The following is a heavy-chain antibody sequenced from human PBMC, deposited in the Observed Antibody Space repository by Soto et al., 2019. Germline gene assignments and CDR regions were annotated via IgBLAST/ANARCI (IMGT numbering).Heavy chain of an antibody. CDR1: GFTFSSYG. V-gene: IGHV3-33*01. J-gene: IGHJ6*02. CDR3: ARDSNWNYYYGMDV. Sequence: GGSLRLSCAASGFTFSSYGMHWVRQAPGKGLEWVAVIWYDGSNKYYADSVKGRFTISRDNSKNTLYLQMNSLRAEDTAVYYCARDSNWNYYYGMDVWGQGTTVTVSS. CDR2: IWYDGSNK. D-gene: IGHD1-1*01.